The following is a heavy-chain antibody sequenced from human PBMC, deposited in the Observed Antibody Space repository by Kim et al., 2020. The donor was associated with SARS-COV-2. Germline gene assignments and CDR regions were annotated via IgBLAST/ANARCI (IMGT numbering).Heavy chain of an antibody. CDR2: MNPNSGNT. CDR3: VRGRGYDFWSGYSYGMDV. CDR1: GYTFTSYD. Sequence: ASVKVSCKASGYTFTSYDINWVRQATGQGLEWMGWMNPNSGNTGYAQKFQGRVTMTRNTSISTAYMELSSLRSEDTAVYYCVRGRGYDFWSGYSYGMDVWGQGTTVTVSS. J-gene: IGHJ6*02. D-gene: IGHD3-3*01. V-gene: IGHV1-8*01.